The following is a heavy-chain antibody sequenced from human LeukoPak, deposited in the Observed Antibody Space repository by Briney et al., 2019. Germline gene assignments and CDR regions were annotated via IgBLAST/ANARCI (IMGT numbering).Heavy chain of an antibody. D-gene: IGHD6-13*01. CDR1: GFTFSSYS. Sequence: GGSLRLSCAASGFTFSSYSMNWVRQAPGKGLEWVSSISSSSSYIYYADSVKGRFTISRDNAKNSLYLQMNSLRAEDTAVYYCAKRGDSSSWYYYYMDVWGKGTTVTISS. J-gene: IGHJ6*03. CDR2: ISSSSSYI. CDR3: AKRGDSSSWYYYYMDV. V-gene: IGHV3-21*01.